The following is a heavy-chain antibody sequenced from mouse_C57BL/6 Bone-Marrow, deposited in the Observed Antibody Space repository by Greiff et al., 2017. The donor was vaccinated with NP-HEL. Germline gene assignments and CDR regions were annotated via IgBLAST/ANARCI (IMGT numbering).Heavy chain of an antibody. CDR2: IYPRSGNT. CDR3: ARGAYDYAAGFAY. D-gene: IGHD2-4*01. CDR1: GYTFTSYG. V-gene: IGHV1-81*01. J-gene: IGHJ3*01. Sequence: VQLQQSGAELARPGASVKLSCKASGYTFTSYGISWVKQRTGQGLEWIGEIYPRSGNTYYNEKFKGKATLTADKSSSTAYMELRSLTFEDSAVYGCARGAYDYAAGFAYWGQGTLVTVSA.